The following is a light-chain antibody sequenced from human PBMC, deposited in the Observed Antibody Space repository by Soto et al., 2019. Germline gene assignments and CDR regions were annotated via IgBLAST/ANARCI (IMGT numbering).Light chain of an antibody. CDR1: QSVSSY. CDR3: QQRSNWPLR. CDR2: DAS. V-gene: IGKV3-11*01. J-gene: IGKJ1*01. Sequence: EIVLTQSPATLSLSPGERATLSCRASQSVSSYLAWYQQKPGQAPRLLIYDASNRATGIPARFSGSGSGTDFTLTISSLEPEDFAVYYWQQRSNWPLRFGQGTKVEIK.